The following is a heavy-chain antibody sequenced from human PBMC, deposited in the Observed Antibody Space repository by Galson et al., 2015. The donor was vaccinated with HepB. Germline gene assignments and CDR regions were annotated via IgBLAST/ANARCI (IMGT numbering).Heavy chain of an antibody. CDR3: ARGWRGRTLTNPNHYYNYLMDV. V-gene: IGHV1-69*13. CDR2: IIPIFGTG. J-gene: IGHJ6*02. CDR1: GGTFSSYA. Sequence: SVKVSCKASGGTFSSYAISWARQAPGQGLEWMGGIIPIFGTGNYTQKFQGRVTITADESTSTAFMELSSLRSEDTAVYYCARGWRGRTLTNPNHYYNYLMDVWGQGTTVTVSS. D-gene: IGHD1-14*01.